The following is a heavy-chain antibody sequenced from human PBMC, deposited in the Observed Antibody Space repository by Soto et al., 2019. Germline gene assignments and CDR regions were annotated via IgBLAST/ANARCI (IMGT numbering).Heavy chain of an antibody. J-gene: IGHJ5*02. CDR1: GFTSSSYG. CDR2: IWYDGSNK. CDR3: ARDPYSGYDQGNWFDP. V-gene: IGHV3-33*01. D-gene: IGHD5-12*01. Sequence: GGSLRLSCAASGFTSSSYGMHWVRQAPGKGLEWVAVIWYDGSNKYYADSVKGRFTISRDNSKNTLYLQMNSLRAEDTAVYYCARDPYSGYDQGNWFDPWGQGTLVTVSS.